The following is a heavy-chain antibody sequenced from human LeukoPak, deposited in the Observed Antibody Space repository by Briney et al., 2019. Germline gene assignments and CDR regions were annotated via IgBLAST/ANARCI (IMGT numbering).Heavy chain of an antibody. Sequence: GGSLRLSCAASGFTFSSYEMNWVRQAPGKGLEWVSYISSSGSTIYYADSVKGRFSISRDNAKNSLHLQMNSLRAEDTAVYYCASHNALEYYYDSSATVDYWGQGTLVTVSS. CDR3: ASHNALEYYYDSSATVDY. CDR1: GFTFSSYE. J-gene: IGHJ4*02. V-gene: IGHV3-48*03. D-gene: IGHD3-22*01. CDR2: ISSSGSTI.